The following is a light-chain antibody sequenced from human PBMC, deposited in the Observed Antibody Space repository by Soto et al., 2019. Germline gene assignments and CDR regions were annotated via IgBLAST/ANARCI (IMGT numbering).Light chain of an antibody. CDR2: DAS. CDR3: QQYNSYSYT. CDR1: QTIDSW. Sequence: DIQMTQSPSTLSASVGDRVTITCRASQTIDSWLAWYQQRPGKPPNLLIYDASSLESGVPSRFSGSGSGTEFTLTISSLQPDDFATYYCQQYNSYSYTFGQGTKVDIK. V-gene: IGKV1-5*01. J-gene: IGKJ2*01.